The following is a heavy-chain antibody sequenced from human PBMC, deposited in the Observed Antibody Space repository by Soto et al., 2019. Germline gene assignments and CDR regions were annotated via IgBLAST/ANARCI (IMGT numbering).Heavy chain of an antibody. Sequence: SETLSLTCTVSGGSISSGGYYRSWIRQHPGKGLEWIGYIYYSGSTYYNPSLKSRVTISVDTSKNQFSLKLSSVTAADTAVYYCARACLGVLYYYDSSGPGAFDIWGQGTMVTVSS. D-gene: IGHD3-22*01. CDR2: IYYSGST. J-gene: IGHJ3*02. V-gene: IGHV4-31*03. CDR3: ARACLGVLYYYDSSGPGAFDI. CDR1: GGSISSGGYY.